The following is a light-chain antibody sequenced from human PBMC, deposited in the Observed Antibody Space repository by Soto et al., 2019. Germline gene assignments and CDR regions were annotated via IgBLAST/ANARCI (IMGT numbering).Light chain of an antibody. CDR2: DAS. Sequence: EIVLTQSPAILSVSPGERATLSCRASQSISRSLAWYQQKPGQAPRLLISDASTRATGIPARFSGSGSGTDFTLTISGLEPEDFAVYYCQQYGSSPRTTFGQGTKVDIK. J-gene: IGKJ1*01. CDR1: QSISRS. V-gene: IGKV3-20*01. CDR3: QQYGSSPRTT.